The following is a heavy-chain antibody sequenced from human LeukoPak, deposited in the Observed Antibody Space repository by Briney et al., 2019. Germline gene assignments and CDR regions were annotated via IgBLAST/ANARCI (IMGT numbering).Heavy chain of an antibody. D-gene: IGHD3-10*01. CDR2: FYNSGSS. J-gene: IGHJ4*01. CDR1: GASVSSFY. Sequence: SETLSLTCTVSGASVSSFYWSWIRQPPGKGLELIGYFYNSGSSNYNPSLKSRVTFAVDTSKNQFSLNLNSVTAADTAVYYCARRGPEYDTNGFYYGGFDYWGPGTLVSVSS. V-gene: IGHV4-4*09. CDR3: ARRGPEYDTNGFYYGGFDY.